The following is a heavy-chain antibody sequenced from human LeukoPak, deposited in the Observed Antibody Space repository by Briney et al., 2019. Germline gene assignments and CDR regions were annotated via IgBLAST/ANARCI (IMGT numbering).Heavy chain of an antibody. CDR3: ARAYETPKLGGSCGGRCYFDY. CDR1: GGSISSGSYY. D-gene: IGHD2-15*01. Sequence: PSETLSLTCTVSGGSISSGSYYWNWIRQPAGKGLEWIGRIYYSGSTNYNPSLKSRVTISVDTSKNQFSLKLSSVTAADTAVYYCARAYETPKLGGSCGGRCYFDYWGQGTLVTVSS. CDR2: IYYSGST. J-gene: IGHJ4*02. V-gene: IGHV4-61*10.